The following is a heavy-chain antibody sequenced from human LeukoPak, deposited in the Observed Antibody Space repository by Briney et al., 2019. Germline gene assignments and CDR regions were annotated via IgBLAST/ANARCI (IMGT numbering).Heavy chain of an antibody. V-gene: IGHV3-7*01. D-gene: IGHD3-10*01. CDR2: IKQDGSEK. CDR3: ARNYYGSGSYYNWFDP. Sequence: GGSLRLPCAASGFTFSSYWMSWVRQAPGKGLEWVANIKQDGSEKYYVDSVKGRFTISRDNAKNSLYLQMNSLRAEDTAVYYCARNYYGSGSYYNWFDPWGQGTLVTVSS. J-gene: IGHJ5*02. CDR1: GFTFSSYW.